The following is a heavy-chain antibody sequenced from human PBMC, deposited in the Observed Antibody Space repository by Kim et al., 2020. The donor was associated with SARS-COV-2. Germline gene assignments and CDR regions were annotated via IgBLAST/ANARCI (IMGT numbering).Heavy chain of an antibody. D-gene: IGHD1-1*01. J-gene: IGHJ5*02. CDR2: ISSSAATR. Sequence: GGSLRLSCAASGFTFSDYAMTWVRQAPAKGLEWVSAISSSAATRYYADSVKGRFTISRDNSNNTLFLHMNSLRVDDTAIYYCAKPPTWNPANWLDLWGQGTLVTVSS. V-gene: IGHV3-23*01. CDR1: GFTFSDYA. CDR3: AKPPTWNPANWLDL.